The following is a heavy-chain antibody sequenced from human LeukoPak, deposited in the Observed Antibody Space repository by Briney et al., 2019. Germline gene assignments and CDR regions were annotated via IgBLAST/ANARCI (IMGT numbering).Heavy chain of an antibody. D-gene: IGHD6-19*01. CDR2: IYYSGNT. V-gene: IGHV4-30-4*01. CDR3: ATYSSDWYPDAFDI. Sequence: SQTLSLTCTVSGGSISSGDYYWSWIRQPPGKGLEWIGYIYYSGNTYYNPSPKSRVTISVDTSKNQFSLKLTSVTAADTAMYYCATYSSDWYPDAFDIWGQGTMVTVSS. J-gene: IGHJ3*02. CDR1: GGSISSGDYY.